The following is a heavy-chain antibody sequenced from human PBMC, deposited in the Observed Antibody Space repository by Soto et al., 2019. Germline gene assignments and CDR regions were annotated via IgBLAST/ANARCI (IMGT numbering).Heavy chain of an antibody. CDR3: ARATNYDFWSGYQANYGMDV. CDR2: IIPIFGTA. CDR1: GGTFSSYA. V-gene: IGHV1-69*06. J-gene: IGHJ6*02. D-gene: IGHD3-3*01. Sequence: QVQLVQSGAEVKKPGSSVKVSCKASGGTFSSYAISWVRQAPGQGLEWMGGIIPIFGTANYAQKFQGRVTITADKSTSTAYMELSRLRSDDTAVYYCARATNYDFWSGYQANYGMDVWGQGTTVTVSS.